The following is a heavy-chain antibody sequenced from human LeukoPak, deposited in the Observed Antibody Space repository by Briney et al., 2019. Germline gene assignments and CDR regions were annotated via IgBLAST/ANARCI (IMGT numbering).Heavy chain of an antibody. J-gene: IGHJ4*02. CDR2: ISSSGSTI. CDR1: GFTFSSYE. Sequence: PGGSPRLSCAASGFTFSSYEMNWVRQAPGKGLEWVSYISSSGSTIYYADSVKGRFTISRDNAKNSLYLQMNSLRAEDTAVYFCARDFGCSADSCFSGFDYWGQGTLVTVSS. D-gene: IGHD2-15*01. V-gene: IGHV3-48*03. CDR3: ARDFGCSADSCFSGFDY.